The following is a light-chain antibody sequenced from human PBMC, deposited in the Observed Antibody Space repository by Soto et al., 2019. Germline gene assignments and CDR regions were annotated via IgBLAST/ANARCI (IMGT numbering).Light chain of an antibody. V-gene: IGKV3-20*01. J-gene: IGKJ4*01. CDR3: QQYGSSPPLT. Sequence: EIVLTQSTGTLSLSPGERATLSCRASQSVRSNYLAWYQQKPGQAPRLLIYGTSSRATGIPDRFSGSGSGTDFTLTISRLEPEDFAVYYCQQYGSSPPLTFGGGTKVDIK. CDR1: QSVRSNY. CDR2: GTS.